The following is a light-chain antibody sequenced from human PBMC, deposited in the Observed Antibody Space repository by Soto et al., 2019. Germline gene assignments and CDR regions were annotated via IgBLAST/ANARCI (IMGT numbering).Light chain of an antibody. J-gene: IGLJ3*02. CDR2: VNSDGSH. CDR1: CGHSSYA. V-gene: IGLV4-69*01. Sequence: QLVLTQSPSASASLGASVKLTCTLSCGHSSYAIAWHQQQPEKGPRHLMKVNSDGSHSKGDGIPDRCSGSSSWAERYLTITNLRSEGEDDSYCQTWGGGIRVFGGGTKLTVL. CDR3: QTWGGGIRV.